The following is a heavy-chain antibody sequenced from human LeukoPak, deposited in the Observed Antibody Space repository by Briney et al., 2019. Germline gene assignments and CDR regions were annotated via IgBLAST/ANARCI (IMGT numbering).Heavy chain of an antibody. CDR2: ISASGGST. V-gene: IGHV3-23*01. CDR3: AKVGEYSGYDSLGDS. CDR1: GFTFSNYV. Sequence: GGPLRLSCAASGFTFSNYVMTWVRQAPGKGLEWVSGISASGGSTYYADSVKGRFTISRDNSKNTLFVQMNSLRAEDTAIYYCAKVGEYSGYDSLGDSWGQGTLVTVSS. J-gene: IGHJ4*02. D-gene: IGHD5-12*01.